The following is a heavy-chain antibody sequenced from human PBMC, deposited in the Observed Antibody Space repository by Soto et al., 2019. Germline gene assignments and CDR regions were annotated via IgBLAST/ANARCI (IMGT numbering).Heavy chain of an antibody. D-gene: IGHD2-15*01. J-gene: IGHJ3*01. V-gene: IGHV1-3*01. CDR2: FNGGNGDT. Sequence: QAHIVQSGAEVMQPGASLKVSCTPSGFTFTHYAFHWARQAPGQGLEWMGWFNGGNGDTKYTQHFQNRGTFTRHTSASRAYMQVSGLTAQDTAVYYCASEGPGGTCSGGRGYFVPFDVWGQGTMVTVSS. CDR3: ASEGPGGTCSGGRGYFVPFDV. CDR1: GFTFTHYA.